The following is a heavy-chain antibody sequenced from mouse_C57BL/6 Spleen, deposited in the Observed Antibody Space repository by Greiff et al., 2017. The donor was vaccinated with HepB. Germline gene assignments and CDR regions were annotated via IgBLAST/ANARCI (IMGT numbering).Heavy chain of an antibody. CDR1: GYTFTSYW. D-gene: IGHD2-3*01. Sequence: QVQLQQPGAELVMPGASVKLSCKASGYTFTSYWMHWVKQRPGQGLEWIGGIDPSDSYTNYNQKFKGKSTLTVDKSSSTAYMQLSSLTSEDSAVYYCARYDGYYGSYWGQGTLVTVSA. J-gene: IGHJ3*01. CDR3: ARYDGYYGSY. CDR2: IDPSDSYT. V-gene: IGHV1-69*01.